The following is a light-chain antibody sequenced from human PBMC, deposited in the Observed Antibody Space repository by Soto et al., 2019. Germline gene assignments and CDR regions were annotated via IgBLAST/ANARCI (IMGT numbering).Light chain of an antibody. J-gene: IGKJ3*01. CDR1: QSVLYSSNNKNY. CDR3: QQYYNTPFT. Sequence: DIVMTQSPESLAVSLGERATINCKSSQSVLYSSNNKNYLAWYQQSPGQPPKVLIYWASTRESGVPDRFSGSGSGTDFTLTISSLQAEDLAVYYCQQYYNTPFTFGPGA. V-gene: IGKV4-1*01. CDR2: WAS.